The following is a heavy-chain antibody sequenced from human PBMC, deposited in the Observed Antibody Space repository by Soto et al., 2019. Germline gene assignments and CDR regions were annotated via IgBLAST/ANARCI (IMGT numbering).Heavy chain of an antibody. CDR3: AKDAISGNQVWDYFDY. CDR1: GFTFSNYA. D-gene: IGHD7-27*01. V-gene: IGHV3-23*01. Sequence: FLRLSCAASGFTFSNYAMNWVRQAPGKGLEWVSGFGVGGNYIYYADSVKGRFTISRDNSKNTLYLQMNSLRAEDTAVYYCAKDAISGNQVWDYFDYWGQGTPVTVSS. CDR2: FGVGGNYI. J-gene: IGHJ4*02.